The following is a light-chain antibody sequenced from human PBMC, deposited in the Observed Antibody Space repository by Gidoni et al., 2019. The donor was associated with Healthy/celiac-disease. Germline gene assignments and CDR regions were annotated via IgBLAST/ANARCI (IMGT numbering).Light chain of an antibody. Sequence: SVLTQPPSASGTPGQRVTISFSGSSSNIGSNYVYWYQQLPGTAPTLLIYRNNQRPSGVPDRFSGSKSGTSASLAISGLRSEDEADYYCAAWDDSLSGPNWVFGGGTKLTVL. V-gene: IGLV1-47*01. CDR2: RNN. CDR3: AAWDDSLSGPNWV. J-gene: IGLJ3*02. CDR1: SSNIGSNY.